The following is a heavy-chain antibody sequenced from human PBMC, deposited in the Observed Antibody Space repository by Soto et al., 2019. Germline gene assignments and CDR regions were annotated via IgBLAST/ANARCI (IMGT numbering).Heavy chain of an antibody. CDR2: IYTSGST. CDR1: GGSISSYY. V-gene: IGHV4-4*07. CDR3: ARNKKREDLLPPRGGWFDP. J-gene: IGHJ5*02. D-gene: IGHD2-15*01. Sequence: SETLSLTCTVSGGSISSYYWSWIRQPAGKGLEWIARIYTSGSTNYNPSLKRRVTMSVDTSKNQFSLKLSSVTAADTAVYYCARNKKREDLLPPRGGWFDPWGQGTLVPVSS.